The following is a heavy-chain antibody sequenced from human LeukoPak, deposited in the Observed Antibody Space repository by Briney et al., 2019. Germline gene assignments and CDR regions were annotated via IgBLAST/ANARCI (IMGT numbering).Heavy chain of an antibody. CDR2: IIPILGIA. D-gene: IGHD3-3*01. CDR3: ARDLDFWSGYYDS. J-gene: IGHJ4*02. Sequence: GASVKVSCKASGGTFSSYTISWVRQAPGQGLEWMGRIIPILGIANYAQKFQGRVTITADKSTSTAYMELSSLRSDDTAVYYCARDLDFWSGYYDSWGQGTLVTVSS. V-gene: IGHV1-69*04. CDR1: GGTFSSYT.